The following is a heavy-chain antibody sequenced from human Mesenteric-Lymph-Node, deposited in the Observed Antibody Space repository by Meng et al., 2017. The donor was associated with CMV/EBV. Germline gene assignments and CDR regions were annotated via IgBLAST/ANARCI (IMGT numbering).Heavy chain of an antibody. CDR3: AQSLVSWGLGY. CDR2: IYSGGST. J-gene: IGHJ4*02. D-gene: IGHD7-27*01. V-gene: IGHV3-53*05. Sequence: GESLKISCAASGFTVSSNYMSWVRQAPGKGLEWVSVIYSGGSTYYADSVKGRFTISRDNSKNTLYLQVSSLRADDTAVYYCAQSLVSWGLGYWGQGTLVTVSS. CDR1: GFTVSSNY.